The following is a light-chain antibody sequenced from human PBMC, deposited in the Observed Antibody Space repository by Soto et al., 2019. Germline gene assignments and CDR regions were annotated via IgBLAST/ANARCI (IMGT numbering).Light chain of an antibody. CDR2: EVS. Sequence: QSVLTQPASVSGSPGQSITISCTGTSSDVGSNNLVSWYQQHPGKAPKLMIYEVSKRPSGVSNRFSGSKSGNTASLTISGLQAEDEADYYCCSYAGSSTLEVFGTGTKVTVL. CDR3: CSYAGSSTLEV. V-gene: IGLV2-23*02. J-gene: IGLJ1*01. CDR1: SSDVGSNNL.